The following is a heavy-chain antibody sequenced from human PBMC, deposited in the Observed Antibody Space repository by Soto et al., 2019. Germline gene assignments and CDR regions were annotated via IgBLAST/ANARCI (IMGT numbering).Heavy chain of an antibody. Sequence: SETLSLTCTVSGGSISSSSYYWGWILQPPGKGLEWIGSIYYSGSTYYNPSLKSRVTISVDTSKNQFSLKLSSVTAADTAVYYCARSVTTGWDYFDYWGQGTLVTVSS. CDR1: GGSISSSSYY. V-gene: IGHV4-39*01. CDR3: ARSVTTGWDYFDY. CDR2: IYYSGST. J-gene: IGHJ4*02. D-gene: IGHD4-17*01.